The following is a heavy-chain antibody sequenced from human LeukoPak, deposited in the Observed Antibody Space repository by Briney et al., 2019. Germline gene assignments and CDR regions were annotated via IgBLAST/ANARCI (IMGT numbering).Heavy chain of an antibody. V-gene: IGHV5-51*01. J-gene: IGHJ4*02. D-gene: IGHD6-13*01. CDR1: GYSFTNYW. Sequence: GGSLKISCKGSGYSFTNYWIGWVRQMPGKGLEWMGIMYPGDSETRYSPSFQGQVTISADKSINTAYLQWSSLKASDTAMYYCARRASSSFDYWGQGTLVIVSS. CDR3: ARRASSSFDY. CDR2: MYPGDSET.